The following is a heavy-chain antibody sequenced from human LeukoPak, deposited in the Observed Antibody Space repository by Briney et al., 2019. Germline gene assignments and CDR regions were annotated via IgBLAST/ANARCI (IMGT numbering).Heavy chain of an antibody. V-gene: IGHV3-66*01. CDR2: IYSGGNT. D-gene: IGHD3-10*01. CDR1: GFTVSSNY. Sequence: GGSLRLSCAASGFTVSSNYMSWVRQAPGKGLEWVSVIYSGGNTYYVDSVKGRFTISRDNSKNTLYLQMNSLRAEDTAVYYCAKDNPVLLWFGELFVYWGQGTLVTVSS. CDR3: AKDNPVLLWFGELFVY. J-gene: IGHJ4*02.